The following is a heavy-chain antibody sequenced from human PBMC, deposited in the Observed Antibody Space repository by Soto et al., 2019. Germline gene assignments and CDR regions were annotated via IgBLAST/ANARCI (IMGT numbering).Heavy chain of an antibody. V-gene: IGHV5-51*01. D-gene: IGHD3-10*01. J-gene: IGHJ4*02. CDR2: IYPYDSDT. Sequence: PGESLKISCKGSGYTFTSYSIAWVRQMPGKGLEWMGIIYPYDSDTRYSPSFQGQVTISVDKSISAAYLQWSSLKASDTAMYYCARIGSAYGPIDFWGQGTLVTVSS. CDR3: ARIGSAYGPIDF. CDR1: GYTFTSYS.